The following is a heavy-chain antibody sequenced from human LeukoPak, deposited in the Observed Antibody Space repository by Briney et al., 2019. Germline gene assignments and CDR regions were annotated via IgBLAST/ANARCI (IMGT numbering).Heavy chain of an antibody. Sequence: GGSLRLSCAASGFTFSSYWMSWVRQAPGKGLEWVANIKQDGSEKYYVDSVKGRFTISRDNAKNSLYLQMNSLRAEDTAVYYCARAGFTYYYASSGYTKFDYWGQGTLVTVSS. J-gene: IGHJ4*02. D-gene: IGHD3-22*01. CDR3: ARAGFTYYYASSGYTKFDY. CDR1: GFTFSSYW. V-gene: IGHV3-7*01. CDR2: IKQDGSEK.